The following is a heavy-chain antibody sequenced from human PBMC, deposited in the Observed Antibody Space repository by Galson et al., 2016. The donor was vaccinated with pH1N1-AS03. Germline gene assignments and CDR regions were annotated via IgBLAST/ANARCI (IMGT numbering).Heavy chain of an antibody. J-gene: IGHJ4*01. V-gene: IGHV5-51*01. D-gene: IGHD6-19*01. Sequence: QSGAEVKKPGESLKISCQGSGYSFTNYWIDWVRQMPGKGLEWMGIIYLDDSDTRYSPSFQGQVTISADKSISTAYLQWSSLKASDTAMYYCARLTLSSGWPCDYWGQGTLVTVSS. CDR3: ARLTLSSGWPCDY. CDR1: GYSFTNYW. CDR2: IYLDDSDT.